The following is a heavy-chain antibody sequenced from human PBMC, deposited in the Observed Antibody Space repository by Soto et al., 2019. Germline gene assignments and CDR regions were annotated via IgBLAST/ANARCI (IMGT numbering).Heavy chain of an antibody. J-gene: IGHJ6*02. Sequence: VASVKVSCKASGYTFTGYYMHWVRQAPGQGLEWMGWINPNSGGTNYAQKFQGRVTMTRDTSISTAYMELSRLRSDDTAAYYCARGSYYYYGMDVWGQGTTVTVSS. CDR3: ARGSYYYYGMDV. V-gene: IGHV1-2*02. CDR1: GYTFTGYY. D-gene: IGHD3-10*01. CDR2: INPNSGGT.